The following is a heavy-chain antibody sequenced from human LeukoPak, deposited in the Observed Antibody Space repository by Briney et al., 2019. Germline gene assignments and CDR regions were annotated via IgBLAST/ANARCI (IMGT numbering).Heavy chain of an antibody. V-gene: IGHV4-59*01. CDR3: ARDPRQLVPIDY. Sequence: LSCAASGFTFVVYAMHWVRNAPGKGLGWIGYIYYSGSTNYNPSLKSRVTISVDTSKNQFSLKLSSVTAADTAVYYCARDPRQLVPIDYWGQGTLVTVSS. CDR1: GFTFVVYA. D-gene: IGHD6-6*01. CDR2: IYYSGST. J-gene: IGHJ4*02.